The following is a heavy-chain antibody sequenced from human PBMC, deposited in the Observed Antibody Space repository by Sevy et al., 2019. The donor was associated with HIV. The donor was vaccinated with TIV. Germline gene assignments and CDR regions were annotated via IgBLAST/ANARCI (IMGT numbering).Heavy chain of an antibody. CDR1: GGSINNYY. CDR2: IYYSGPT. J-gene: IGHJ5*02. Sequence: SETLSLTCTVSGGSINNYYWSWNRQPPGKGLEWIGYIYYSGPTNYNPSLKSRVTISVDTSKNQFSLKLSSVTAADTAVYYCARGTYCTGGTCPGSWFDPWGQGTLVTVSS. D-gene: IGHD2-15*01. V-gene: IGHV4-59*01. CDR3: ARGTYCTGGTCPGSWFDP.